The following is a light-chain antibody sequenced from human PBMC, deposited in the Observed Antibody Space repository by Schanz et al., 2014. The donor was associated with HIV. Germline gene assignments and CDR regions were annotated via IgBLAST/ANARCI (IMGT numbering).Light chain of an antibody. J-gene: IGKJ4*01. V-gene: IGKV3-20*01. CDR3: QHYGDSRGT. CDR2: ATS. Sequence: EIVLTQSPGSLSLSPGGRATLSCGASQRLSSSYLAWYQQKRDQPPRLVIYATSTRAAGIPDRFSGTGSGTDFTRTISSLEPEDFAVYYCQHYGDSRGTFGGGTEVDIK. CDR1: QRLSSSY.